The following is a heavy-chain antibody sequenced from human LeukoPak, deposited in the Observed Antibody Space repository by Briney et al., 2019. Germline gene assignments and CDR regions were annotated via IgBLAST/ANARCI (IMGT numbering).Heavy chain of an antibody. Sequence: GESLKISCAASGFMFSGYAMNWVRQAPGKGLEWVSTISFSGFRTYYADSVEGRFTISRDNSKSTVYLQMSGLRAEDTAVYYCARVTEYCSGGSCYTGDHWGQGTLVTVSS. D-gene: IGHD2-15*01. J-gene: IGHJ4*02. CDR2: ISFSGFRT. CDR1: GFMFSGYA. V-gene: IGHV3-23*01. CDR3: ARVTEYCSGGSCYTGDH.